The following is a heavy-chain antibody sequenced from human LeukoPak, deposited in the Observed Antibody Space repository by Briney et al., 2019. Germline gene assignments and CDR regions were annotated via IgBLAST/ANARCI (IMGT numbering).Heavy chain of an antibody. CDR3: ARGEYSNGYPYRLDS. CDR1: GSTFSDYH. V-gene: IGHV1-2*02. Sequence: GASVKVSCKASGSTFSDYHINWVRQASGQGPEWMGWINTKSGDAKYNQASQGRVTMTRDTSISTAYMELNRLRSDDTAMYYCARGEYSNGYPYRLDSWGQGTLVTVSS. D-gene: IGHD3-16*01. J-gene: IGHJ4*02. CDR2: INTKSGDA.